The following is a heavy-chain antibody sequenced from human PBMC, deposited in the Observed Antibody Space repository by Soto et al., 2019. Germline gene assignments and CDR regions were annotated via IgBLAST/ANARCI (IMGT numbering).Heavy chain of an antibody. Sequence: SVKVSCKASGFTFTSTAVQWVRQARGQRLEWIGWIVVGSGNTRYAQRFQERVTITRDMSTSTAYMELTSLRSDDTAVYYCAADRPPGYWGQGTLVTVSS. CDR1: GFTFTSTA. CDR3: AADRPPGY. CDR2: IVVGSGNT. V-gene: IGHV1-58*01. J-gene: IGHJ4*02.